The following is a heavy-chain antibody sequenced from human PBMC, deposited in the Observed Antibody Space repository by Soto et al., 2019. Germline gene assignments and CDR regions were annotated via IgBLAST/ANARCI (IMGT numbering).Heavy chain of an antibody. CDR3: AKDRKKGGGSYLWFDP. CDR2: ISYDGSNK. V-gene: IGHV3-30*18. CDR1: GFTFSSYG. D-gene: IGHD3-16*02. Sequence: QVQLVESGGGVVQPGRSLRLSCAASGFTFSSYGMHWVRQAPGKGLEWVAVISYDGSNKYYADSVKGRFTISRDNSKNTLYLQMNSLRAEDTAVYYCAKDRKKGGGSYLWFDPWGQGTLVTVSS. J-gene: IGHJ5*02.